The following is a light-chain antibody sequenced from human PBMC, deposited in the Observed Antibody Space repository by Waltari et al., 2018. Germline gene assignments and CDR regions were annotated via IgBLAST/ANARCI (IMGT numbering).Light chain of an antibody. CDR3: QTGGHGTWV. Sequence: QLVLTQSPSASASLGASVKLTCTLSSGHSTNVIARPQKRPEKGPRYLMKVNSDGSHNKGDEIPDRFAGSSSGAERYLTISSLQSEDEADYYCQTGGHGTWVFGGGTKLTVL. J-gene: IGLJ3*02. CDR1: SGHSTNV. CDR2: VNSDGSH. V-gene: IGLV4-69*01.